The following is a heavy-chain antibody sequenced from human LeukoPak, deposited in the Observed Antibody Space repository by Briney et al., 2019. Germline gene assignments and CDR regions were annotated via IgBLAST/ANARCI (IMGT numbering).Heavy chain of an antibody. J-gene: IGHJ4*02. D-gene: IGHD6-13*01. V-gene: IGHV1-18*01. CDR1: GYTFTSYG. Sequence: ASVKVSCKASGYTFTSYGISWVRQAPGQGLEWMGWISAYNGNTNYAQKLQGRVTMTTDTSTGTAYMELRSLRSDDTAVYYCARDHRRYSSSWYDRGYFDYWGQGTLVTVSS. CDR2: ISAYNGNT. CDR3: ARDHRRYSSSWYDRGYFDY.